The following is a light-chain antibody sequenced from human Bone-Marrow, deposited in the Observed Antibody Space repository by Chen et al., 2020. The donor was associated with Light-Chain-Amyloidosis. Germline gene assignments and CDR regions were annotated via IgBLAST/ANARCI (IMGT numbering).Light chain of an antibody. Sequence: NFMLTQPHSVSESPRKTVIISCTRSSGSIATNYVQWYQQRPGSSPTTVIYEDDQRPSGVPDRFSGSIDRSSNSASLTISGVTTEDEADYYCQSYQGSSQGVFGGGTKLTVL. CDR3: QSYQGSSQGV. CDR2: EDD. V-gene: IGLV6-57*01. J-gene: IGLJ3*02. CDR1: SGSIATNY.